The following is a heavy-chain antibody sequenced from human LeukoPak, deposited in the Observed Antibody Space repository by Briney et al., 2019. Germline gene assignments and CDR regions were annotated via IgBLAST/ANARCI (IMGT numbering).Heavy chain of an antibody. D-gene: IGHD4-17*01. CDR1: GFTVSSNY. CDR2: IYSGGST. J-gene: IGHJ4*02. CDR3: ARVRYGDYFDY. V-gene: IGHV3-66*01. Sequence: GGSLTLSCAASGFTVSSNYMSWVRQAPGKGLEWVSVIYSGGSTYYADSVKGRFTISRDNSKNTLYLQMNSLRAEDTAVYYCARVRYGDYFDYWGQGTLVTVSS.